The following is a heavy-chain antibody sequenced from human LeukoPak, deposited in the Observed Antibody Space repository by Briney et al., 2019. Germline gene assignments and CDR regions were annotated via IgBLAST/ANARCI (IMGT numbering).Heavy chain of an antibody. D-gene: IGHD3-16*01. CDR2: INPDSGFT. CDR1: GYKFTDDY. V-gene: IGHV1-2*02. CDR3: APIAEAYTSWWKV. Sequence: ASVKVSFQASGYKFTDDYMHWVRQAPGQGLEFMGWINPDSGFTNYAQKFKGRVTMTRDTSISKAYLEVRSLTSDDTAVYYCAPIAEAYTSWWKVWGQGTLVTVSS. J-gene: IGHJ4*02.